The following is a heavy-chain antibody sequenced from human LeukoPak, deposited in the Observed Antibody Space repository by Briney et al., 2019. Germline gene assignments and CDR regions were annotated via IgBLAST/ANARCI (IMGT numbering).Heavy chain of an antibody. J-gene: IGHJ3*01. V-gene: IGHV3-74*01. CDR1: GFTFSDNW. D-gene: IGHD3-9*01. Sequence: PGGSLRLSCEASGFTFSDNWMNWVRQAPGKGLVWVSRIDDGGRSTVYADSVKGRFTISRDNARNTLDLQMTSLRVEDTAVYYCARVLGVTTGYNAIDVWGQGTMVTVSS. CDR3: ARVLGVTTGYNAIDV. CDR2: IDDGGRST.